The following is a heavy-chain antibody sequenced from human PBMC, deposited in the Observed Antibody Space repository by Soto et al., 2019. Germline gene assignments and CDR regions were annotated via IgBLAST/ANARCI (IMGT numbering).Heavy chain of an antibody. V-gene: IGHV3-15*01. D-gene: IGHD6-6*01. CDR1: GFTFTDAW. CDR2: VKSQIDGGTT. J-gene: IGHJ5*01. Sequence: EVQLVESGGGSAKPGGSVRLCCAASGFTFTDAWMNWVRQVPGEGLEWVGHVKSQIDGGTTDSAAALDGRVTISRDDSKNMVYLQLNRLRTDDTAVYYCATGSARFDFWGQGTLVTVSS. CDR3: ATGSARFDF.